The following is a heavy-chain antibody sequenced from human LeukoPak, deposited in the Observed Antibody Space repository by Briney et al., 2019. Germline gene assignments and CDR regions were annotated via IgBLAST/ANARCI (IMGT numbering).Heavy chain of an antibody. V-gene: IGHV3-11*01. CDR3: ASSEYSSSDFDY. J-gene: IGHJ4*02. CDR2: ISSSGSTI. D-gene: IGHD6-6*01. Sequence: GGSLRLSCAASGFTFSDYYMSWIRQAPGKGLEWVSYISSSGSTIYYADSVKGRFTISRDNAKNSLYLQMNSLRAEDTAVYYCASSEYSSSDFDYWGQGTLVTVSS. CDR1: GFTFSDYY.